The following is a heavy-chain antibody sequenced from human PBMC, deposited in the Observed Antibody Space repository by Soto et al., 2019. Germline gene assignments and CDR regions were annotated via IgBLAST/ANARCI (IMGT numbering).Heavy chain of an antibody. CDR2: INPKFGDT. D-gene: IGHD3-10*02. J-gene: IGHJ6*02. V-gene: IGHV1-2*02. CDR3: ARNMDYYYGRGSGNGHGV. Sequence: QVRLVQSGAEVKEPGDSVRVSCEASGYTFTAYHIHWVRQAPGQGLEWMGWINPKFGDTGYAQDFQGRVSMTSDMSISTVYVEWSRLPSDDTAIYYCARNMDYYYGRGSGNGHGVWGQGTTVTVS. CDR1: GYTFTAYH.